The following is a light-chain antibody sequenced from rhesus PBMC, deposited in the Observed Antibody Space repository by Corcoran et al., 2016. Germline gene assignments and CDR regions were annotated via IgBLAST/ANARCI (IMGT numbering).Light chain of an antibody. CDR3: QQYSSSPFT. Sequence: DIQMTQSPSSLSASVGDTVTITCRASQSISSWLAWYQQKPRKAPKLQIYKASTLQSGVPSRFSGSGSGTDFTLTISSLQSEDFATYYCQQYSSSPFTFGPGTKLDIK. V-gene: IGKV1-22*01. J-gene: IGKJ3*01. CDR1: QSISSW. CDR2: KAS.